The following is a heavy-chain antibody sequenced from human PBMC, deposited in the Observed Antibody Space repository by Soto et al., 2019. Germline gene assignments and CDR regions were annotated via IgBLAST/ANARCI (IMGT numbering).Heavy chain of an antibody. Sequence: PGGSLRLSCAASGFTFSSYAMHWVRQAPGKGLEWVAVIPYDGSNKYYADSVKGRFTISRDNSKNTLYLQMNSLRAEDTAVYYCARDHIPIYSYYYYGMDVWGQGTTVTVSS. CDR2: IPYDGSNK. D-gene: IGHD2-15*01. CDR1: GFTFSSYA. V-gene: IGHV3-30-3*01. J-gene: IGHJ6*02. CDR3: ARDHIPIYSYYYYGMDV.